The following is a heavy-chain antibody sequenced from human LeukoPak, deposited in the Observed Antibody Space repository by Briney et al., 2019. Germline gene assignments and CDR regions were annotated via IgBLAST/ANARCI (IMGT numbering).Heavy chain of an antibody. CDR1: GFTFSSYG. CDR2: ISGSGGST. V-gene: IGHV3-23*01. D-gene: IGHD2-2*01. CDR3: ARDHAYAFDI. J-gene: IGHJ3*02. Sequence: GGSLRLSCAASGFTFSSYGMSWVRQAPGKGLEWVSAISGSGGSTYYADSVKGRFTISRDNSKNTLYLQMNSLRAEDTAVYYCARDHAYAFDIWGQGTLVTVSS.